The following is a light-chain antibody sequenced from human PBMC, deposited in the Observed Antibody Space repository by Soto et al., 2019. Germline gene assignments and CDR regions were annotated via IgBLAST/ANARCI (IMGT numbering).Light chain of an antibody. J-gene: IGKJ5*01. V-gene: IGKV3-11*01. CDR1: QSVSSF. Sequence: EIGLTQSTATLSLSPGERATLSCRASQSVSSFLAWYQQKPGQAPRLLIYDASKRATGIPARLSGIGSGTDFSHTIGILEPAGGAVYYCQPRTNWPSTFGQGTRLEIK. CDR2: DAS. CDR3: QPRTNWPST.